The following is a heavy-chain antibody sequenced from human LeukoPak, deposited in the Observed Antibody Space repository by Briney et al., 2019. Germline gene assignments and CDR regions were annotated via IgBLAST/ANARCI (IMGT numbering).Heavy chain of an antibody. CDR2: ISYDGSNK. V-gene: IGHV3-30*03. J-gene: IGHJ4*02. Sequence: GGSLRLSCAASGFTFSSYGMHWVRQAPGKGLEWVAVISYDGSNKYYADSVKGRFTISRDNSKNTLYLQMNSLRAEDTAVYYCASLNSRFSGEFDYWGQGTLVTVSS. D-gene: IGHD2/OR15-2a*01. CDR3: ASLNSRFSGEFDY. CDR1: GFTFSSYG.